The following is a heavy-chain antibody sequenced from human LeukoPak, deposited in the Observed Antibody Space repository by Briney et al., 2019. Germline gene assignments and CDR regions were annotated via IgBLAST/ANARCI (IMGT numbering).Heavy chain of an antibody. CDR3: ARGFGAGNYYYGWFDP. V-gene: IGHV4-4*09. CDR2: IHDSGGT. J-gene: IGHJ5*02. Sequence: PSETLSLTCTVSGGSISTYYWNWIRQPPGKGLEWIEFIHDSGGTLYNPSLKSRIIISRDVSRNQFSLQLTSVTAADTAVYHCARGFGAGNYYYGWFDPWGQGALVTVSS. CDR1: GGSISTYY. D-gene: IGHD3-10*01.